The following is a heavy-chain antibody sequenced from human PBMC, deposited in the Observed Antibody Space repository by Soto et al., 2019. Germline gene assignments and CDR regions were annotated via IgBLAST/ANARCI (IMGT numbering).Heavy chain of an antibody. CDR1: GYTFTSYG. CDR3: ARAVTPWYFDL. CDR2: ISAYNGNT. Sequence: EASVKVSCKASGYTFTSYGISWVRQAPGQGLEWMGWISAYNGNTNYAQKLQGRVTMTTDTSTGTAYMELRSLRSDDTAVYYCARAVTPWYFDLWGRGTLVTVSS. D-gene: IGHD4-17*01. J-gene: IGHJ2*01. V-gene: IGHV1-18*01.